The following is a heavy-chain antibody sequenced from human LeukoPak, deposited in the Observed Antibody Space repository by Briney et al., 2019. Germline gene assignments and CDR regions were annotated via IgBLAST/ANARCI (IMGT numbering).Heavy chain of an antibody. CDR2: ISRSGSTR. J-gene: IGHJ3*02. V-gene: IGHV3-48*03. CDR1: GFPFSACE. CDR3: ARVATMVRVPLDALDI. Sequence: GALRLSCAIFGFPFSACELTWVRQAPGKGLEWVSYISRSGSTRYYADSVKGRSTTSRDNAKNSLYLQMNSLRAEDTAVYYCARVATMVRVPLDALDIWGQGTMVSVSS. D-gene: IGHD3-10*01.